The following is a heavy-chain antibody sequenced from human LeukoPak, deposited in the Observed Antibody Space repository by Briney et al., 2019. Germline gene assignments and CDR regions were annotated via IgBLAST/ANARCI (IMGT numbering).Heavy chain of an antibody. V-gene: IGHV4-59*01. CDR1: GGSISSYY. Sequence: SETLSLTCTASGGSISSYYWSWIRQPPGKGLEWTGYIYYSGSTNYNPSLKSRVTISVDTSKNQFSLKLSSVTAADTAVYYCARGTHHYDTLTGYKFDYWGQGTLVTVSS. CDR2: IYYSGST. CDR3: ARGTHHYDTLTGYKFDY. D-gene: IGHD3-9*01. J-gene: IGHJ4*02.